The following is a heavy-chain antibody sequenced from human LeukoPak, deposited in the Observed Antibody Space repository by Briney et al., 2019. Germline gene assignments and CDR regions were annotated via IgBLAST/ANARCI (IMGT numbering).Heavy chain of an antibody. CDR2: FYTSGST. Sequence: SETLSLTCTVPGGSISSYHWSWIRQPAGKGLEWIGRFYTSGSTKYNPSLKSRVTMSEDTSKNQFSLKLSSVTAADTAVYYCARGFLGDYFGSGSYYVFDYWGQGTLVTVSS. CDR1: GGSISSYH. D-gene: IGHD3-10*01. J-gene: IGHJ4*02. CDR3: ARGFLGDYFGSGSYYVFDY. V-gene: IGHV4-4*07.